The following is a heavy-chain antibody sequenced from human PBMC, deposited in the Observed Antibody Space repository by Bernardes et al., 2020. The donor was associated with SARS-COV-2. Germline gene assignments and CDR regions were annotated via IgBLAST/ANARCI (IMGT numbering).Heavy chain of an antibody. J-gene: IGHJ4*02. CDR2: IKQDGSEM. Sequence: GSPRLSPVAPGFTLWGYLMSWVPQAPGKGLGWGAHIKQDGSEMYYVDSVKGRFTISRDNAENSLYLQMNSLRAEDTAVYYCVRDPIAARPIFDYWGQGTLVTVSS. D-gene: IGHD6-6*01. V-gene: IGHV3-7*03. CDR3: VRDPIAARPIFDY. CDR1: GFTLWGYL.